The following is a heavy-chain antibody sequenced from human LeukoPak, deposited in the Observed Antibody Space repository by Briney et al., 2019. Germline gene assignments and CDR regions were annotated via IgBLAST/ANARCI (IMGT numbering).Heavy chain of an antibody. J-gene: IGHJ5*02. CDR3: ARDGGTDMVNFDH. CDR1: GYTFTSYY. Sequence: ASVKVSCKASGYTFTSYYMHWVRQAPGQGLEWMGWINPNTGGTNYAQKFQGRVTMTRDTSISTAYMELSRLRSDDTAVYYCARDGGTDMVNFDHWGQGTLVTVSS. V-gene: IGHV1-2*02. D-gene: IGHD5-18*01. CDR2: INPNTGGT.